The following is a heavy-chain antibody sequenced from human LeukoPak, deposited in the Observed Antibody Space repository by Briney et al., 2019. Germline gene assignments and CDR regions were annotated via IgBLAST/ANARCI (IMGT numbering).Heavy chain of an antibody. CDR1: GYTFTGYY. J-gene: IGHJ4*02. Sequence: GASVKVSCKASGYTFTGYYVHWVRQAPGQGLEWMGRINPNSGDTNYAQKFQGRVTMTRDTSISTAYMELSRLRSGDTAVYYCARDYCGGDCFPDYWGQGTLVTVPS. D-gene: IGHD2-21*02. CDR2: INPNSGDT. V-gene: IGHV1-2*06. CDR3: ARDYCGGDCFPDY.